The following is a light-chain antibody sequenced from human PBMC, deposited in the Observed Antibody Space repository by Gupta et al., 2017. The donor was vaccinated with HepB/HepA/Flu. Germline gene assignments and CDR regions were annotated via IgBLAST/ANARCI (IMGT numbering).Light chain of an antibody. CDR2: DAS. J-gene: IGKJ2*01. CDR1: QSVSRK. Sequence: EIVMTQSPATLSVSPGETVILSCRASQSVSRKLAWYQQKLGQAPRLLIYDASTRATDIPARFSGSGSGTEFTLTIISLQSEDFAIYYCQHYNNWPPYAFGQGTKLEIK. CDR3: QHYNNWPPYA. V-gene: IGKV3-15*01.